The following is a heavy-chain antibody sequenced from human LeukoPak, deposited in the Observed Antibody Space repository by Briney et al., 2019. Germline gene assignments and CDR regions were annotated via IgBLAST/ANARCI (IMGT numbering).Heavy chain of an antibody. D-gene: IGHD2-15*01. V-gene: IGHV3-43*02. CDR2: ISGHGGST. CDR1: GFTSADYA. J-gene: IGHJ4*02. Sequence: GGSLRFSSAASGFTSADYAMPWVRQAPGMGLDCVTLISGHGGSTYYADSVKGRLTISRENSKHYLYLQMNSLSTEDTALYYCAKDIPTGMYCSGGSCPLPVNVDWGQGTLVTVSS. CDR3: AKDIPTGMYCSGGSCPLPVNVD.